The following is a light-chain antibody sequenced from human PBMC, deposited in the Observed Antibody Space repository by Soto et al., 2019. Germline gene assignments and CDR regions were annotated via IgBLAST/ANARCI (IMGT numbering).Light chain of an antibody. CDR3: SSYTSSSTLV. CDR1: SSDVGGYNY. J-gene: IGLJ1*01. V-gene: IGLV2-14*01. CDR2: EVS. Sequence: QSVLTQPASVSGSPGQSITISCTGTSSDVGGYNYVSWYQQHPGKAPKLMIYEVSNRPSGVSNRFSGSKSGNTASLTISGLQAEDEADYYCSSYTSSSTLVFRTCTKVTVL.